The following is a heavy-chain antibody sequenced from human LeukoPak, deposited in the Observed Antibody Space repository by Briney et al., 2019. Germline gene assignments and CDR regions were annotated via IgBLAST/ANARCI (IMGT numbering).Heavy chain of an antibody. J-gene: IGHJ5*02. V-gene: IGHV4-4*07. CDR2: IYTSGST. CDR3: ARDRVAVAGYYNWFDP. Sequence: SETLSLTCTVSGGSISSYYWSWIRQPAGKGLGWIGRIYTSGSTNYNPSLKSRVTISVDTSKNQFSLKLSSVTAADTAVYYCARDRVAVAGYYNWFDPWGQGTLVTVSS. D-gene: IGHD6-19*01. CDR1: GGSISSYY.